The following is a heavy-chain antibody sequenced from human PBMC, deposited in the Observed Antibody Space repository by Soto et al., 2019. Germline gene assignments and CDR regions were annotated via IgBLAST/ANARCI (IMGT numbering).Heavy chain of an antibody. CDR2: ISAYNGNT. Sequence: QVQLVQSGAEVKNPGASVKVSCKASGYTFTKYGIAWVRQAPGQGLEWMGWISAYNGNTTYAQKLQGRVTMTTDTSTSTADMELRRLSPDDTAVYYCAREVAAAGGEYDYWGQGTLVTVSS. J-gene: IGHJ4*02. CDR3: AREVAAAGGEYDY. CDR1: GYTFTKYG. D-gene: IGHD6-13*01. V-gene: IGHV1-18*01.